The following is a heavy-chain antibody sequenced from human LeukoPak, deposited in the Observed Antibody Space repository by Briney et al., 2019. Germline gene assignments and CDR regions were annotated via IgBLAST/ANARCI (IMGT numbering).Heavy chain of an antibody. CDR1: GFTFSSYG. J-gene: IGHJ4*02. Sequence: QPGRSLRLSCAASGFTFSSYGMHWVPQAPGKGLEWVAVIWYDGSNQFYADSVKGRFTISRDNFKNTLYLQMSSLRAEDTALYYCARGGVLTGYYTPYYFDYWGQGTLVTVSS. CDR2: IWYDGSNQ. D-gene: IGHD3-9*01. CDR3: ARGGVLTGYYTPYYFDY. V-gene: IGHV3-33*01.